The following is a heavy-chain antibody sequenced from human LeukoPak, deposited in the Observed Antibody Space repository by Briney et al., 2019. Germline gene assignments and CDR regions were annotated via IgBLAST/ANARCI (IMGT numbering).Heavy chain of an antibody. Sequence: GGSLRLSCAASGFTFSTYWMHWVRQAPGQGPVWVSRISPDGNTTTYADSVRGRFSISRDNAKNTLYMQMNSLRVDDTAVYYCVRGSSTWSPLGDYWGQGTLVTVST. CDR2: ISPDGNTT. CDR3: VRGSSTWSPLGDY. CDR1: GFTFSTYW. D-gene: IGHD6-13*01. J-gene: IGHJ4*02. V-gene: IGHV3-74*01.